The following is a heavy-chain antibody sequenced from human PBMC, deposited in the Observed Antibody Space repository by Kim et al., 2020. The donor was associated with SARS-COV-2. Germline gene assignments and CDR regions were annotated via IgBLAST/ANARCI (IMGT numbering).Heavy chain of an antibody. CDR2: IKQDGSEK. Sequence: GGSLRLSCAASGFTFSSYWMSWVRQAPGKGLEWVANIKQDGSEKYYVDSVKGRFTISRENAKNSLYLQMNSLRAEDTAVYYCARAYSSSSYYYYYGMDVWGQGTTVTVSS. CDR1: GFTFSSYW. D-gene: IGHD6-6*01. J-gene: IGHJ6*02. V-gene: IGHV3-7*01. CDR3: ARAYSSSSYYYYYGMDV.